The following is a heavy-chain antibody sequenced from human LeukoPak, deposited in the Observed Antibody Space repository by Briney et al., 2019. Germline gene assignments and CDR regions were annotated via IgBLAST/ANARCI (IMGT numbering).Heavy chain of an antibody. CDR1: GYSISSDYY. CDR2: IYHSGST. Sequence: SETLSLTCAVSGYSISSDYYCGWIRQPPGKGLEWIGSIYHSGSTYYNPSLKSRVTISVDTSKNQFSLKLSSVTAADTAVYYCARSFTFDYMDVWGKGTTVTVSS. V-gene: IGHV4-38-2*01. CDR3: ARSFTFDYMDV. D-gene: IGHD2/OR15-2a*01. J-gene: IGHJ6*03.